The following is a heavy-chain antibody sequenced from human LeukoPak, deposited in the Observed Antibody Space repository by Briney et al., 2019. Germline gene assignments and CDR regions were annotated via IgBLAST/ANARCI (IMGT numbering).Heavy chain of an antibody. CDR1: GGSFSGYY. CDR2: INHSGST. V-gene: IGHV4-34*01. CDR3: ARGSYYDSSGYYEPSLDP. J-gene: IGHJ5*02. Sequence: PSETLSLTCAVYGGSFSGYYWSWIRQPPGKGPEWIGEINHSGSTNYNPSLKSRVTMSADTSKNQFSLKLSSVTAADTAVYYCARGSYYDSSGYYEPSLDPWGQGTLVTVSS. D-gene: IGHD3-22*01.